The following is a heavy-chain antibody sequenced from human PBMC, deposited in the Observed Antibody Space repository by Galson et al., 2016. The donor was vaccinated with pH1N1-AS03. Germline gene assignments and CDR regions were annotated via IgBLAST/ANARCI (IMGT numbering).Heavy chain of an antibody. CDR2: IRQDGSEK. V-gene: IGHV3-7*01. Sequence: SLRLSCAASGFSFSASWMSWVRQAPGKGLERVANIRQDGSEKYYVDSVEGRFTISRDNGKNSVYLQMNSLRAEDTAVYFCARDSDYMDVWGKGTTVTVSS. CDR3: ARDSDYMDV. CDR1: GFSFSASW. J-gene: IGHJ6*03.